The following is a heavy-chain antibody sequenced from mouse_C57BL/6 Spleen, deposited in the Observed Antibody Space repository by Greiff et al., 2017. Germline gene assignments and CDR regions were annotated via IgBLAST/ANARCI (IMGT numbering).Heavy chain of an antibody. CDR3: ARGGNYQGWCAY. CDR1: GYTFTDYY. J-gene: IGHJ3*01. CDR2: INPNNGGT. V-gene: IGHV1-26*01. D-gene: IGHD2-1*01. Sequence: EVQLQQSGPELVKPGASVKISCKASGYTFTDYYMNWVKQSHGKSLEWIGDINPNNGGTSYNQKFKGKATLTVDKSSSTAYMELRSLTSEDSAVYYCARGGNYQGWCAYWGQGTLVTVSA.